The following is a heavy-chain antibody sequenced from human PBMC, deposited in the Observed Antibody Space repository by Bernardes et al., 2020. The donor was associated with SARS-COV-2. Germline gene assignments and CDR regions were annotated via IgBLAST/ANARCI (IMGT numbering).Heavy chain of an antibody. Sequence: GSLRLSCVASAFTFSNYGMTWVRQAPGKGLEWLAYISYSSLTIYYADSVRGRFIISRHNAKNTLYLQMNSLRVEDAAMYYCVRSAFSGGSGYFFDSWGQGTLVTVSS. CDR2: ISYSSLTI. J-gene: IGHJ4*02. CDR1: AFTFSNYG. V-gene: IGHV3-48*04. D-gene: IGHD3-22*01. CDR3: VRSAFSGGSGYFFDS.